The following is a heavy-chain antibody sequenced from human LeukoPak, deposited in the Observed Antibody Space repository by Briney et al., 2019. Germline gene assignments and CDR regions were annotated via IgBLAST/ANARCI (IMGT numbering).Heavy chain of an antibody. CDR3: AKEAEHSSSLGYYYMDV. V-gene: IGHV3-7*03. J-gene: IGHJ6*03. CDR1: GFIFTSYW. D-gene: IGHD6-6*01. CDR2: IKQDGSEK. Sequence: GGSLRLSCAASGFIFTSYWMSWVRQAPGKGLEWVANIKQDGSEKYYVDSVKGRFTISRDNAKNSLYLQMNSLRAEDMALYYCAKEAEHSSSLGYYYMDVWGKGTTVTVSS.